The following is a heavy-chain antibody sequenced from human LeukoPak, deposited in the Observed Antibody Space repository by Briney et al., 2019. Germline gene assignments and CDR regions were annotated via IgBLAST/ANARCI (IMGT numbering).Heavy chain of an antibody. CDR2: ITGDGTTT. CDR1: GLTFSSYG. Sequence: GGSLRLSCEASGLTFSSYGMSWIRQAPGKGLQWVSAITGDGTTTYYADSVKGRFTISRDNSKNMLYLQMSSLRAEDTAVYYCAKMQGYFDYWGQGTLVPVSS. J-gene: IGHJ4*02. V-gene: IGHV3-23*01. CDR3: AKMQGYFDY.